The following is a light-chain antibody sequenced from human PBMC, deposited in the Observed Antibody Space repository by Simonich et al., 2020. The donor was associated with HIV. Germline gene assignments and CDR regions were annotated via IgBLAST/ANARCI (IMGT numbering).Light chain of an antibody. CDR2: LVS. V-gene: IGKV2-28*01. J-gene: IGKJ2*01. CDR1: QSLLHSNGYTS. CDR3: MQALQTPYT. Sequence: DIVMTQSPLSLPVTPGEPASISCRSSQSLLHSNGYTSLDWYLQKPGQSPQLLIYLVSNRASGVPDRFSGSGSGTDFTLKISRVEAEDVGVYYCMQALQTPYTFGQGTKLEIK.